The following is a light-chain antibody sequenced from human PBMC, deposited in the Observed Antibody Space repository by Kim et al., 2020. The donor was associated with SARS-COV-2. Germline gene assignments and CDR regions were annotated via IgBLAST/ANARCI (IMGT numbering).Light chain of an antibody. V-gene: IGKV1-12*01. CDR1: QDISNW. CDR3: QSAISGPPWA. J-gene: IGKJ1*01. CDR2: AAS. Sequence: DIQMIQSPSSVSASVGDRLTITCRASQDISNWLAWYQQKPGRAPKMMIYAASSLHGGVPSRFSASGSGTYFTLTITGLQPEDFATYYCQSAISGPPWAFGEGTKVDIK.